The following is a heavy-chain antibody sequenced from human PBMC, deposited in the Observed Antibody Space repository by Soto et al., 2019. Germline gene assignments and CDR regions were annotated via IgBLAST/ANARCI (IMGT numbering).Heavy chain of an antibody. D-gene: IGHD6-13*01. V-gene: IGHV3-30-3*01. CDR3: ARDPKSWRVAAAGTSFDL. Sequence: QVQLVESGGGVVQPGRSLRLSCAASGFTFSSYAMHWVRQAPGKGLEWVAVISYDGSNKYYADSVKGRFTISRDNSKNTLYLQMNCVRAEDTAVYYCARDPKSWRVAAAGTSFDLWGRGTLVTVSS. CDR1: GFTFSSYA. J-gene: IGHJ2*01. CDR2: ISYDGSNK.